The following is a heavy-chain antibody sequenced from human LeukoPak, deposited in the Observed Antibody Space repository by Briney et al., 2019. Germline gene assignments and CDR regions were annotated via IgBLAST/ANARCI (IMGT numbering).Heavy chain of an antibody. D-gene: IGHD3-10*01. Sequence: SETLSLTCAVSGGSISSSNWWSWVRQPPGKGLEWIGEIYHSGSTNYNPSLKSRVTISVDTSKNQFSLKLSSVTAADTAVYYCARGLGSGSYYNSNWFDPWGQGTLVTVSS. CDR1: GGSISSSNW. J-gene: IGHJ5*02. V-gene: IGHV4-4*02. CDR3: ARGLGSGSYYNSNWFDP. CDR2: IYHSGST.